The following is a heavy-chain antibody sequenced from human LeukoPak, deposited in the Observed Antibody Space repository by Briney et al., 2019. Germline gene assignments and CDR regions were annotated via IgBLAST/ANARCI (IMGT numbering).Heavy chain of an antibody. CDR2: ISGSDGST. CDR1: GFTLSNYA. J-gene: IGHJ4*02. D-gene: IGHD1-26*01. Sequence: GGSLRLSCAASGFTLSNYAMSWVRQAPGKGLEWVSAISGSDGSTNYADSVKGRFTISRDNAKNSLYLQMNSLRAEDTAVYYCARERGSYFFDYWGQGTLVTVSS. V-gene: IGHV3-23*01. CDR3: ARERGSYFFDY.